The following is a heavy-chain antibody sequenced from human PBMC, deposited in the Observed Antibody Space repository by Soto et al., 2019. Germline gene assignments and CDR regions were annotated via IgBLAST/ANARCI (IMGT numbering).Heavy chain of an antibody. CDR2: ISSSGST. D-gene: IGHD2-21*02. CDR3: ARSGVTGIVIPSHWFDP. J-gene: IGHJ5*02. CDR1: GDSIGGVGY. Sequence: TSETLSLTCTVSGDSIGGVGYWSSIRQFPGRGLEWIGCISSSGSTYYNPALNNRISLSLDTSQNQFSLKFLSVTAADTAIYYCARSGVTGIVIPSHWFDPWGQGTLVTVSS. V-gene: IGHV4-31*03.